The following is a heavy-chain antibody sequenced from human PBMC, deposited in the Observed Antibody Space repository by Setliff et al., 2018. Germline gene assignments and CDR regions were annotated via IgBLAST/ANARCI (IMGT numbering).Heavy chain of an antibody. CDR3: VSTNFLPRGFGYYYGSVKMDV. CDR1: GGSFSGYY. CDR2: IYHSGST. J-gene: IGHJ6*04. D-gene: IGHD3-10*01. V-gene: IGHV4-34*01. Sequence: LSLTCAVYGGSFSGYYWSWIRQPPGKGLEWIGEIYHSGSTNYNPSLKSRVTISVDKSKNQFSLKLSSVTAADTAVYYCVSTNFLPRGFGYYYGSVKMDVWGKGTTVTVSS.